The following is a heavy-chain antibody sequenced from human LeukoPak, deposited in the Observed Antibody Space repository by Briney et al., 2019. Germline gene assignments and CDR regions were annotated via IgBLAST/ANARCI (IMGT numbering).Heavy chain of an antibody. CDR1: GFTFSSYA. D-gene: IGHD3-3*01. V-gene: IGHV3-23*01. CDR2: IRGSGGST. CDR3: AKDRDFWSGYYRVFDY. Sequence: GGSLRLSCAASGFTFSSYAMSWVRQAPGKGLELVSAIRGSGGSTYYADSVKGRFTISRDNSKNTLYLQMNSLRAEDRAVYYCAKDRDFWSGYYRVFDYWGQGTLVTVSS. J-gene: IGHJ4*02.